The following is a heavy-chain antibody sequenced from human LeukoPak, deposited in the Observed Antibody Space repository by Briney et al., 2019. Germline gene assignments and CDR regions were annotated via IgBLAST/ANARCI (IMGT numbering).Heavy chain of an antibody. CDR1: GFTFSSYA. CDR3: ARLHDYGGNSETSQYYFDY. Sequence: QAGGSLRLSCAASGFTFSSYAMHWVRQAPGKGLEWVAVISYDGSNKYYADSVKGRFTISRDNSKNTLYLQMNSLRAEDTAVYYCARLHDYGGNSETSQYYFDYWGQGTLVTVSS. J-gene: IGHJ4*02. D-gene: IGHD4-23*01. CDR2: ISYDGSNK. V-gene: IGHV3-30*01.